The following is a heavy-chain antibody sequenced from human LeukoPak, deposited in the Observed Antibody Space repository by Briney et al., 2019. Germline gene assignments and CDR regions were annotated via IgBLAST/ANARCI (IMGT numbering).Heavy chain of an antibody. CDR2: ISYDGSNK. Sequence: GGSLRLSCAASGFTFSSYAMHWVRQAPGKGLEWVAVISYDGSNKYYADSVKGRFTISRDNSKNTLYLQMNSLRAEDTAVYYCARDSLAYCGGDCYSTLFDYWGQGTLVTVSS. CDR1: GFTFSSYA. J-gene: IGHJ4*02. CDR3: ARDSLAYCGGDCYSTLFDY. V-gene: IGHV3-30-3*01. D-gene: IGHD2-21*02.